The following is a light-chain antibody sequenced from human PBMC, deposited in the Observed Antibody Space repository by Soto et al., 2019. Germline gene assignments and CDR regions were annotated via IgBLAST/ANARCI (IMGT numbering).Light chain of an antibody. Sequence: MVSTYSPDTLTLSPGETATLSCRASKGLRATYVAWYRQGPGQAPRLLIYGESSGATGIPARFSGRGSGTDFTLSISRLEPEDFAVYYCQQYVTSPRTFGQGTKV. CDR1: KGLRATY. J-gene: IGKJ1*01. CDR3: QQYVTSPRT. V-gene: IGKV3-20*01. CDR2: GES.